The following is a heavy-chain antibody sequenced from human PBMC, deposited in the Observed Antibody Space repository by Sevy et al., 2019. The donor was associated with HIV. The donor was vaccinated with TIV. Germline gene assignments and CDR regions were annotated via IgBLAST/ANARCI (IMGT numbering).Heavy chain of an antibody. V-gene: IGHV3-30*18. CDR1: GIIFTTSG. CDR2: LSYDGRNK. D-gene: IGHD3-9*01. Sequence: GGSLRLSCAVSGIIFTTSGMHWVRRAPGKGLEWVAALSYDGRNKVYGDSVKGRFTISRDNSKNILYLQMNSLRVEDTAVYYCAKDFTGYNGMDVWGQGTMVTVSS. J-gene: IGHJ6*02. CDR3: AKDFTGYNGMDV.